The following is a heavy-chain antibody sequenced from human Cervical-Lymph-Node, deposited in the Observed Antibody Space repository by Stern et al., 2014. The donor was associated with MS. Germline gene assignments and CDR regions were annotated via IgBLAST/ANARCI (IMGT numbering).Heavy chain of an antibody. V-gene: IGHV3-33*01. Sequence: VQLEESGGGVVQPGRSLRLSCAASGFTFSSYGMHLVRQAPGKGLEWVAVIWYDGSNKYYADSVKGRFTISRDNSKNTLYLQMNSLRAEDTAVYYCARGGGSWGYFDYWGQGTLVTVSS. CDR1: GFTFSSYG. CDR2: IWYDGSNK. D-gene: IGHD1-26*01. CDR3: ARGGGSWGYFDY. J-gene: IGHJ4*02.